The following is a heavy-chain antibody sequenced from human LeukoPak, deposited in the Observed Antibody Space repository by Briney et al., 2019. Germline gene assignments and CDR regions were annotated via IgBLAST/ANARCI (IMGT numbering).Heavy chain of an antibody. CDR3: ARGMTDWWFDP. D-gene: IGHD3-9*01. Sequence: SETLSLTCTVSGGSISSGGYYWSWIRQHPGKGLEWIGYIYYSGSTHYNPSLKSRVTISVDTSKNQFSLKLSSVTAADMAVYYCARGMTDWWFDPWGQGTLVTVSS. CDR1: GGSISSGGYY. V-gene: IGHV4-31*03. CDR2: IYYSGST. J-gene: IGHJ5*02.